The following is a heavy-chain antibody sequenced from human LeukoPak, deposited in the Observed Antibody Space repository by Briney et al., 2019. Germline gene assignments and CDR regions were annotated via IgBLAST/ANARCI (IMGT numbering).Heavy chain of an antibody. D-gene: IGHD2-2*01. CDR3: ARDVRVVPAAHLDY. J-gene: IGHJ4*02. V-gene: IGHV3-30*04. Sequence: LSGRSLRLSCAASGFTFSSYAMHWVRQAPGKGLEWVAVISYDGSNKYYADSVKGRFTISRDNSKNTLYLQMNSLRAEDTAVYYCARDVRVVPAAHLDYWGQGTLVTVSS. CDR2: ISYDGSNK. CDR1: GFTFSSYA.